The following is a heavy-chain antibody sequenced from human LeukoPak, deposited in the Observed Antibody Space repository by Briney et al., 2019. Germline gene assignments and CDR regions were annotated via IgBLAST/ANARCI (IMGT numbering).Heavy chain of an antibody. D-gene: IGHD2-2*01. Sequence: PSETLSLTCTVSGGSISSYYWSWIRQPPGKGLEWIGYIYYSGSTNYNPSLKSRVTISVDTSKNQFSLKLSSVTAADTAVYYCARARKYQLLSHYYYYMDVWGKGTTVTVSS. CDR3: ARARKYQLLSHYYYYMDV. J-gene: IGHJ6*03. CDR1: GGSISSYY. V-gene: IGHV4-59*01. CDR2: IYYSGST.